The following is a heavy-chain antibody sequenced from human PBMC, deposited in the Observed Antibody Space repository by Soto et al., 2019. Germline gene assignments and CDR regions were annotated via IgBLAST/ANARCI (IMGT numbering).Heavy chain of an antibody. CDR3: AKDGEKKAVTYYFDY. CDR1: GFIFSSYA. V-gene: IGHV3-23*01. Sequence: SLRLSCVASGFIFSSYAMSWVRQTPGKGLEWVSAIRGSGGSTYYADTVKGRFTISRDNSKNTLYLQMNSLRAEDTAVYYCAKDGEKKAVTYYFDYWGQGTLVTVSS. D-gene: IGHD4-4*01. J-gene: IGHJ4*02. CDR2: IRGSGGST.